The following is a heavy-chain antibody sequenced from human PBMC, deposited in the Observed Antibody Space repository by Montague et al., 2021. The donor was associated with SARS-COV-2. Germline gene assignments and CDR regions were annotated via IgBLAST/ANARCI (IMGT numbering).Heavy chain of an antibody. D-gene: IGHD3-3*01. CDR2: MYTSGST. CDR3: ARQLAGFWSGYFDY. Sequence: TLSLTCTVSGGSISSGSYYWSWIRQPAGKGLEWIGRMYTSGSTNYNPSLKSRVTISVDTSRNQFSLKLSSVTAADTAVYYCARQLAGFWSGYFDYWGQGTLVTVSP. V-gene: IGHV4-61*02. J-gene: IGHJ4*02. CDR1: GGSISSGSYY.